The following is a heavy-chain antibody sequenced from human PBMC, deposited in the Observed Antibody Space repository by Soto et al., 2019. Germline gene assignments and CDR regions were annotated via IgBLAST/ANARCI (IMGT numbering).Heavy chain of an antibody. CDR1: GYTFIHYY. Sequence: QVQLVQSGAEVKKPGASVKVSCKASGYTFIHYYIHWVRQAPGQGLEWMAIINPNGGSTNYAQKFRGRVTVTSDTSTTTVSMELNSLVSDDTAVYFGARSLLQGDFWGQGTLVTVSS. J-gene: IGHJ4*02. D-gene: IGHD2-21*01. V-gene: IGHV1-46*01. CDR3: ARSLLQGDF. CDR2: INPNGGST.